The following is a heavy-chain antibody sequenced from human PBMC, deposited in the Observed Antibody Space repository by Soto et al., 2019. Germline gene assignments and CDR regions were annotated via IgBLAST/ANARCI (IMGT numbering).Heavy chain of an antibody. CDR2: IYYSGRT. J-gene: IGHJ4*02. CDR1: GGSISSSSYY. V-gene: IGHV4-39*07. CDR3: ARRYGYSFDY. Sequence: PSETLSLTCTVSGGSISSSSYYWGWIRQPPGKGLEWIGSIYYSGRTNYNPSLKSRVTISVDTSKNQFSLKLSSVTAADTAVYYCARRYGYSFDYWGQGTLVTVSS. D-gene: IGHD1-1*01.